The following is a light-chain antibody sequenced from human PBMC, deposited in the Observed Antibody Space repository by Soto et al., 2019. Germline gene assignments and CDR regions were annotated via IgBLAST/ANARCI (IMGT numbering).Light chain of an antibody. CDR3: QQYNNWPLT. V-gene: IGKV3-15*01. CDR1: QSVGNN. CDR2: RAS. Sequence: EIVMTQSPATLSVSPGERATLSCRASQSVGNNLAWHQQKPGQAPRLLIFRASTRATDITARFSGSGSGTEFTLTISSLQSEDFAVYYCQQYNNWPLTFGGGTKVEIK. J-gene: IGKJ4*01.